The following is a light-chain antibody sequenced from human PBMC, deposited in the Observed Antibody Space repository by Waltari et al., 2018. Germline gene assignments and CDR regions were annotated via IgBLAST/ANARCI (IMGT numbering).Light chain of an antibody. CDR3: SSFAGSTNWV. CDR1: SSDLGGYNY. Sequence: QSALTQPPSASGSPGQSVPISCTGTSSDLGGYNYVSWYQQHPGKAPNLMIYEVTKRPSGVPDRFSASKSGNTASLTVSGLQAEDEADYYCSSFAGSTNWVFGGGTKLTVL. J-gene: IGLJ3*02. V-gene: IGLV2-8*01. CDR2: EVT.